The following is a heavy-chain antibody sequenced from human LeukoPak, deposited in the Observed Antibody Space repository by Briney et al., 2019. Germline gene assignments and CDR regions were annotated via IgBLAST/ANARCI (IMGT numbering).Heavy chain of an antibody. CDR2: ISSSSSTI. D-gene: IGHD3-10*01. CDR3: TRHALWFGELTDY. Sequence: PGGSLRLSCAASGFTFSSYSMNWVRQAPGKGLEWVSYISSSSSTIYYADSVKGRFTISRDNAKNSLYLQMNSLRAEDTAVYYCTRHALWFGELTDYWGQGTLVTVSS. V-gene: IGHV3-48*01. J-gene: IGHJ4*02. CDR1: GFTFSSYS.